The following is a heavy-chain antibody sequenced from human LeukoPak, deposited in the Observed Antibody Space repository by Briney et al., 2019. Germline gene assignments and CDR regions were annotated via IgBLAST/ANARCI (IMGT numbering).Heavy chain of an antibody. D-gene: IGHD3-16*01. CDR2: IYTSGST. Sequence: SETLSLTCTVSGGFISSYYWSWIRQPAGKGLEWIGRIYTSGSTNYNPSLKSRVTMSVDTSKNQFSLKLSAVTAADTAVFYCGRNYGGGGGYFDYWGKGTLVTVSS. CDR3: GRNYGGGGGYFDY. CDR1: GGFISSYY. V-gene: IGHV4-4*07. J-gene: IGHJ4*02.